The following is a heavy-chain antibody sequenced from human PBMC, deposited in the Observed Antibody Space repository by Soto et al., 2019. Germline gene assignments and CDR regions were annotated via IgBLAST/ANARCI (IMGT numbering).Heavy chain of an antibody. Sequence: TSETLSLTCAVYGGSFSGYYWSWIRQPPGKGLEWIGEINHSGSTNYNPSLKSRVTISVDTSKNQFSLKLSSVTAADTAVYYCARGRGRYCSSTSCYPYYYYYYMDVWGKGTTVTVS. CDR2: INHSGST. CDR3: ARGRGRYCSSTSCYPYYYYYYMDV. CDR1: GGSFSGYY. J-gene: IGHJ6*03. V-gene: IGHV4-34*01. D-gene: IGHD2-2*01.